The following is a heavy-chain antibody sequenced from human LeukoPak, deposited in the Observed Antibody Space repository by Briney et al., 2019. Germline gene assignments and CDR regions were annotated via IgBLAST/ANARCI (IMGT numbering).Heavy chain of an antibody. V-gene: IGHV3-48*04. CDR2: ISSSGSTI. CDR1: GFTFSSYW. CDR3: ARDVNDILNGYPSYYDRGMDV. J-gene: IGHJ6*02. Sequence: QAGGSLRLSCAASGFTFSSYWMSWVRQAPGKGLEWVSYISSSGSTIYYADSVKGRFTISRDNAKNSLYLQLNRLRAEDTAVYYCARDVNDILNGYPSYYDRGMDVWGQGTTVTVSS. D-gene: IGHD3-9*01.